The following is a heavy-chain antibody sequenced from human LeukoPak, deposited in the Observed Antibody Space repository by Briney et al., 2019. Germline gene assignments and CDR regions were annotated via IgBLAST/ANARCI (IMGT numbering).Heavy chain of an antibody. CDR2: INQDGSEK. J-gene: IGHJ4*02. CDR1: GFTFSSYW. V-gene: IGHV3-7*05. Sequence: PGGSLRLSCAASGFTFSSYWMSWVHQAPGKGLEWVANINQDGSEKYYVDSVKSRFTISRDNAKNSLYLQMNSLRAEDTAVYYCARFRSYNFDYWGQGTLVTVSS. D-gene: IGHD1-26*01. CDR3: ARFRSYNFDY.